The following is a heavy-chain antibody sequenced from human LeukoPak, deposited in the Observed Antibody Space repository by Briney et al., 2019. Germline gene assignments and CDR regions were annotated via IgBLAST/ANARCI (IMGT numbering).Heavy chain of an antibody. J-gene: IGHJ4*02. Sequence: GRSLRLSCAASGFTFDDYAMHWVRQAPGKGLEWASGISWNSGSIGYADSVKGRFTISRDNAKNSLYLQMNSLRAEDMALYYCAKAAYCSSTSCYFDYWGQGTLVTVSS. CDR2: ISWNSGSI. V-gene: IGHV3-9*03. D-gene: IGHD2-2*01. CDR3: AKAAYCSSTSCYFDY. CDR1: GFTFDDYA.